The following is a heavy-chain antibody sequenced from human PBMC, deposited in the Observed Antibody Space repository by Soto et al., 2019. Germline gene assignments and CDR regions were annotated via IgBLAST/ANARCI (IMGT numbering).Heavy chain of an antibody. CDR3: ARSVTTKRLSVY. J-gene: IGHJ4*02. CDR2: IIPIFGTA. D-gene: IGHD4-4*01. V-gene: IGHV1-69*13. Sequence: ASVKVSCKASGGTFSSYAISWVRQAPGQGLEWMGGIIPIFGTANYAQKFQGRVTITADESTSTAYMELSSLRSEDTAVYYCARSVTTKRLSVYWGQGTLVTVSS. CDR1: GGTFSSYA.